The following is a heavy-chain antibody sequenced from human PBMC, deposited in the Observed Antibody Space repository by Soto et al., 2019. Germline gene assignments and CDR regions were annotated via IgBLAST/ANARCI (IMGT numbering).Heavy chain of an antibody. CDR2: TYYRSKWYN. D-gene: IGHD1-7*01. CDR1: GNSGSSNSAA. CDR3: AREGGITGTTFDP. Sequence: TLSLTCSYSGNSGSSNSAAGNWIRQSPSRGLEWLGRTYYRSKWYNDYAVSVKSRITINPDTSKNQFSLQLNSVTPEDTAVYYCAREGGITGTTFDPWGQGTLVIVSS. V-gene: IGHV6-1*01. J-gene: IGHJ5*02.